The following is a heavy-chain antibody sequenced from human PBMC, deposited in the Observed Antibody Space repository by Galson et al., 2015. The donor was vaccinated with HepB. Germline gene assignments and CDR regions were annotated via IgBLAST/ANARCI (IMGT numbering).Heavy chain of an antibody. CDR1: GGTFSSYT. CDR2: IIPILAIS. V-gene: IGHV1-69*02. D-gene: IGHD6-19*01. CDR3: ARYSGPTAPFDY. J-gene: IGHJ4*02. Sequence: SVKVSCKASGGTFSSYTISWVRQAPGQGLEWMGRIIPILAISNSAQRFQGRVSITADKSTSTAYMELSSLKSEDTAVYYCARYSGPTAPFDYWGQGTLVTVSS.